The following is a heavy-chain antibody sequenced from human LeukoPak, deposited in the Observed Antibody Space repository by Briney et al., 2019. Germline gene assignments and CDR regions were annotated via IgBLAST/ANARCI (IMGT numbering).Heavy chain of an antibody. CDR1: GGSISSYY. J-gene: IGHJ6*03. Sequence: SETLSLTCTVSGGSISSYYWSWIRQPAGKGLEWIGRIYTSGSTNYNPSLKSRVTMSVDTSKNQFSLKLSSVTAADTAVYYCARLKGCSSTSCYGAYYYYYYMDVWGKGTTVTISS. V-gene: IGHV4-4*07. CDR2: IYTSGST. CDR3: ARLKGCSSTSCYGAYYYYYYMDV. D-gene: IGHD2-2*01.